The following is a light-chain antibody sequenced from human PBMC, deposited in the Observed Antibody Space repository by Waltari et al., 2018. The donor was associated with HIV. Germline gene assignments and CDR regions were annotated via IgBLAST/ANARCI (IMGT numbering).Light chain of an antibody. CDR3: SSYTTTTTII. CDR2: DVF. V-gene: IGLV2-14*03. J-gene: IGLJ2*01. CDR1: SSDIGAYEY. Sequence: ITISCTGTSSDIGAYEYVPWYRQHPDKAPQLLIYDVFYRPSGVSHRFSGSKSGNTASLTISGLQAEDEAVYSCSSYTTTTTIIFGGGTKLTVL.